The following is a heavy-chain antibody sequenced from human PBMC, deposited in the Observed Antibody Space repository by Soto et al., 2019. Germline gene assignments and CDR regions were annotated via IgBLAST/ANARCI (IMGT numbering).Heavy chain of an antibody. Sequence: EVQLVESGGGLVQPGGSLRLSCAASGFTFSAYWMSWVRQAPGKGLEWVANIKQDGSEKNYVDSVRGRFTISRDNAKTSLYLQVNSLRAEDTAVYYCAKGGHIDFCGQGTLVTVSS. CDR2: IKQDGSEK. CDR3: AKGGHIDF. CDR1: GFTFSAYW. J-gene: IGHJ4*02. V-gene: IGHV3-7*05. D-gene: IGHD3-16*01.